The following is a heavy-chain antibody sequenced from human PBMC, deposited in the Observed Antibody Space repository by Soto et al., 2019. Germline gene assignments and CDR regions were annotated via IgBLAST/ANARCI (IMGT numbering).Heavy chain of an antibody. CDR1: GYTFTSYY. V-gene: IGHV1-46*01. Sequence: SVKVSCKASGYTFTSYYMHWVRQAPGQGLEWMGIINPSGGSTSYAQKFQGRVTMTRDTSTSTVYMELSSLRSEDTAVYYCAREGGYYYDSSGSDAFDIWGQGTMVTVSS. CDR3: AREGGYYYDSSGSDAFDI. CDR2: INPSGGST. D-gene: IGHD3-22*01. J-gene: IGHJ3*02.